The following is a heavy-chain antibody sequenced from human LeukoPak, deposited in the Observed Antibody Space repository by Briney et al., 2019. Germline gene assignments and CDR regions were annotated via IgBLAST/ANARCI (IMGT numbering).Heavy chain of an antibody. CDR2: INPNSGGT. Sequence: ASVKVSCKASGYTFTGYYIHWVRQAPGQGLEWMGWINPNSGGTYYAQSFQDRVAMTRDTSISTAYMELSRLRSDDTAVYYCARAALGVWFGEPLGGPTEYWGQGTLVTVSS. CDR3: ARAALGVWFGEPLGGPTEY. D-gene: IGHD3-10*01. J-gene: IGHJ4*02. V-gene: IGHV1-2*02. CDR1: GYTFTGYY.